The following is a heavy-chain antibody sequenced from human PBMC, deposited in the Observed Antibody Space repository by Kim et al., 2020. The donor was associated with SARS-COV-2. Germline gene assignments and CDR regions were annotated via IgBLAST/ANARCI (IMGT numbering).Heavy chain of an antibody. CDR3: ASRITTSFDN. D-gene: IGHD3-10*01. J-gene: IGHJ4*02. CDR2: IKSDGSSP. CDR1: GFTFSSYW. Sequence: GGSLRLSCAASGFTFSSYWMHWVRQAPGKGLVWVSCIKSDGSSPMYGDAVRGRFTVSRDNARNTLYLQMNSLRAEDTAVYYCASRITTSFDNWGQGILVTVSS. V-gene: IGHV3-74*03.